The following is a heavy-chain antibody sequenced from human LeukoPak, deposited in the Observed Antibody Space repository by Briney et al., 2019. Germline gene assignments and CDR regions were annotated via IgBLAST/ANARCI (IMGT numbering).Heavy chain of an antibody. D-gene: IGHD6-13*01. V-gene: IGHV3-48*01. CDR1: GFTFSSYS. J-gene: IGHJ4*02. CDR3: ARGESSLGIAAAAYFDY. CDR2: ISSSSSTI. Sequence: GGSLRLSCAASGFTFSSYSMNWVRQAPGKGLEGVSYISSSSSTIYYADSVKGRFTISRDNAKNSLYLQMNSLRAEDTAVYYCARGESSLGIAAAAYFDYWGQGTLVTVSS.